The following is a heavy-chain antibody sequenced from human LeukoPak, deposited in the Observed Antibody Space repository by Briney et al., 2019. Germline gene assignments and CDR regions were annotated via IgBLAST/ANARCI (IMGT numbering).Heavy chain of an antibody. V-gene: IGHV3-7*01. J-gene: IGHJ4*02. CDR3: ASVLRYFDWLLSPLFY. Sequence: GGSLRLSCAASGFTFSSYWMSWVRQAPGKGLKWVANIKQDGSEKYYADSVKGRFTISRDNSKNTLYLQMNSLRAEDTAVYYCASVLRYFDWLLSPLFYWGQGTLVTVSS. CDR1: GFTFSSYW. D-gene: IGHD3-9*01. CDR2: IKQDGSEK.